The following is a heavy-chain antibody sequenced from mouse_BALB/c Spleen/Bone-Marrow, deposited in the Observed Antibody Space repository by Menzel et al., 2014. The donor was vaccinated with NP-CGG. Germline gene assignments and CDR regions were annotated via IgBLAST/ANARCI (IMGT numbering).Heavy chain of an antibody. CDR3: ARGRCYYGSSPLGAMDY. V-gene: IGHV5-6-5*01. CDR2: ISSGGST. J-gene: IGHJ4*01. CDR1: GFTFSSYA. Sequence: EVQGVESGGGLVKPGGSLKLSCAASGFTFSSYAMSWVRQTPEKRPEWVASISSGGSTYYPDSVKVRFTISRVNARNILYLQMSSLRSEDTAVYYCARGRCYYGSSPLGAMDYWGQGTSVTVSS. D-gene: IGHD1-1*01.